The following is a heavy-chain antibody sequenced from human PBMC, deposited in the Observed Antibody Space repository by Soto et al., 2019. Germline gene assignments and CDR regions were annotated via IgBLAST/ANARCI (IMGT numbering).Heavy chain of an antibody. CDR1: GGSISSSSYY. Sequence: PSETLSLTCTVSGGSISSSSYYWGWIRQPPGKGLEWIGSIYYSGSTYYNPSLKSRVTISVDTSKNQFSLKLSSVTAADTAVYYCARAVTPLLFDYWGQGTLVTVSS. CDR3: ARAVTPLLFDY. V-gene: IGHV4-39*01. D-gene: IGHD4-17*01. CDR2: IYYSGST. J-gene: IGHJ4*02.